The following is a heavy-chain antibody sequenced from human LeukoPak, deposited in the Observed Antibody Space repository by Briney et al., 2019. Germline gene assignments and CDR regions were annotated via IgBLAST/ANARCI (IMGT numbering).Heavy chain of an antibody. D-gene: IGHD5-18*01. CDR3: ARGGYSYGEDY. CDR1: GGSISSYY. J-gene: IGHJ4*02. Sequence: SETLSPTCTVSGGSISSYYWSWLRQPPGKGLEWIGYIYYSGSTNYNPSLKSRVTISVDTSKNQFSLKLSSVTAADTAVYYCARGGYSYGEDYWGQGTLVTVSS. CDR2: IYYSGST. V-gene: IGHV4-59*01.